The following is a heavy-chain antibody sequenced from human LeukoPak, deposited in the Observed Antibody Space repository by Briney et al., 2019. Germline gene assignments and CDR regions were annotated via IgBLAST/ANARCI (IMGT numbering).Heavy chain of an antibody. CDR3: ARLRDSSSWYQVGWFDP. V-gene: IGHV1-18*01. D-gene: IGHD6-13*01. CDR2: ISAYNGNT. CDR1: GYTFTSYG. Sequence: GASVKVSCKASGYTFTSYGISWVRQAPGQGLEWMGWISAYNGNTNYAQKLQGRVTMTTDTSTSTAYMELRSLRSDDTAVYYCARLRDSSSWYQVGWFDPWGQGTLVTVSS. J-gene: IGHJ5*02.